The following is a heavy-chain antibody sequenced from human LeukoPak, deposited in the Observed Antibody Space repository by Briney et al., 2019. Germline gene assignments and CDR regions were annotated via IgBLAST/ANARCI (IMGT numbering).Heavy chain of an antibody. V-gene: IGHV4-61*01. CDR2: IYSRGST. Sequence: PSQTLSLTCTVSGGSISSGSYYWSWIRQSPGKGLEWIGYIYSRGSTNYNPSLKGRVTISVDTSKNQFSLKLSSVTAADTAVYYCARDHYYNSSGYTFGYWGQGTLVTVSS. D-gene: IGHD3-22*01. J-gene: IGHJ4*02. CDR3: ARDHYYNSSGYTFGY. CDR1: GGSISSGSYY.